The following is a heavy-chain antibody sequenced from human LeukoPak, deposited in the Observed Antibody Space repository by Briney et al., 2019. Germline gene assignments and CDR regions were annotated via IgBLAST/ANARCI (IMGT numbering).Heavy chain of an antibody. Sequence: GGSLRLSCTASGFAVSSNYINWVRQAPGKGLEWVSVIHSGGNTYYADSVKGRFTISRDNSKNTLYLQMNSLRAEDTALYYCARERVGYCGGDCYYYYGMDVWGQGTTVTVSS. D-gene: IGHD2-21*02. V-gene: IGHV3-66*01. CDR3: ARERVGYCGGDCYYYYGMDV. J-gene: IGHJ6*02. CDR1: GFAVSSNY. CDR2: IHSGGNT.